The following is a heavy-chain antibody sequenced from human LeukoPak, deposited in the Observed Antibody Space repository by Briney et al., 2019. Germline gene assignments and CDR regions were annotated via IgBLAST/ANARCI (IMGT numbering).Heavy chain of an antibody. Sequence: SETLSLTCTVSDDSISDYYRGWIRQPPGKGLEWIGYIHNSGTSTYNLSLKSRVTISADTSKNQFSLKLNSMTTADTAVYYRTRGAGWLIDYWGQGILVTVSS. D-gene: IGHD3-16*01. CDR1: DDSISDYY. V-gene: IGHV4-59*01. J-gene: IGHJ4*02. CDR3: TRGAGWLIDY. CDR2: IHNSGTS.